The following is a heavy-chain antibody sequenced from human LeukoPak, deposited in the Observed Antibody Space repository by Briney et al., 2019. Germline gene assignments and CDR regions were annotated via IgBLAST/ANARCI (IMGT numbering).Heavy chain of an antibody. CDR3: ARGGSGATKDDAFDI. V-gene: IGHV3-21*01. D-gene: IGHD3-10*01. J-gene: IGHJ3*02. CDR1: GFTFSSYA. Sequence: GGSLRLSCAASGFTFSSYAMSWVRQAPGKGLEWVSSISSGSGHIYYADSVKGRFTISRDNAKNSLYLQMNSLRAEDTAVYYCARGGSGATKDDAFDIWGQGTMVIVSS. CDR2: ISSGSGHI.